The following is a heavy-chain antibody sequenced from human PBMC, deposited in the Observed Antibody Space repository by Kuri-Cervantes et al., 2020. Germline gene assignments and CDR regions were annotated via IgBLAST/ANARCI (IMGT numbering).Heavy chain of an antibody. CDR1: GFTFSSYW. V-gene: IGHV3-7*01. Sequence: GESLKISCAASGFTFSSYWMSWVRQAPGKGLEWVANIKQDGSEKYYVDSVKGRFTISRDNAKNSLYLQMNSLRAEDTAVYYCARSLEVWGSYRNAFDIWGQGTMVTVSS. CDR2: IKQDGSEK. CDR3: ARSLEVWGSYRNAFDI. D-gene: IGHD3-16*01. J-gene: IGHJ3*02.